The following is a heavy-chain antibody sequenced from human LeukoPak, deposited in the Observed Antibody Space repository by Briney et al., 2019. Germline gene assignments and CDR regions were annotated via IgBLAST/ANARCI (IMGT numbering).Heavy chain of an antibody. Sequence: GESLKISCKGSGYSFTSYWIGWVRQMPGKGLEWMGIIYPDDSDTRYSPSFQGQVTISADKSISTAYLQWSSLKASDTAMYYCARIASDYYYYYYMDVWGKGTTVTVSS. D-gene: IGHD2-21*02. CDR3: ARIASDYYYYYYMDV. CDR1: GYSFTSYW. CDR2: IYPDDSDT. V-gene: IGHV5-51*01. J-gene: IGHJ6*03.